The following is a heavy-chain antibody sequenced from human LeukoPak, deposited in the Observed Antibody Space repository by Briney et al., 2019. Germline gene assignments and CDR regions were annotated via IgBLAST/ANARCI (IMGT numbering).Heavy chain of an antibody. CDR2: IWYDGGNK. V-gene: IGHV3-33*06. CDR1: GFTFSSYG. J-gene: IGHJ4*02. D-gene: IGHD3-9*01. Sequence: GGSLRLSCVASGFTFSSYGMHWVGEGRGKGVEWVGVIWYDGGNKYYAESVKGGFTISRENSKKRVCLQMNSLRAEDTAVYYCAKDRTPGCYFDYWGQGTLVTVSS. CDR3: AKDRTPGCYFDY.